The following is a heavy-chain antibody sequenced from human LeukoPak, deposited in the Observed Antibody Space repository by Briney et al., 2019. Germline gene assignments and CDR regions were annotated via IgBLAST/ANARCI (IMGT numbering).Heavy chain of an antibody. D-gene: IGHD1-26*01. Sequence: GGSLRLSCAASGFTFSDYYMSWIRQAPGKGLEWVSYISSSGSTIYYADSVKGRFTISWDNAKNSLYLQMNSLRAEDTAVYYCARREDYNWFDPWGQGTLVTVSS. CDR2: ISSSGSTI. V-gene: IGHV3-11*01. CDR3: ARREDYNWFDP. CDR1: GFTFSDYY. J-gene: IGHJ5*02.